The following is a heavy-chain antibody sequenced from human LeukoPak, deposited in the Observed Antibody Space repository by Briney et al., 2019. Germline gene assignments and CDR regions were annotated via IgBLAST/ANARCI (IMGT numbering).Heavy chain of an antibody. Sequence: GRSLRLSCAASGFTFSSYAMHWFGQAQGKGLGGVQVLYYDGSNKYYADSVKGRFTISRDNSKNTLYLQMNSLRAEDTAVYYCAREALPGYCSSTTCAFDYWGQGTLVTVSS. CDR1: GFTFSSYA. CDR3: AREALPGYCSSTTCAFDY. D-gene: IGHD2-2*01. J-gene: IGHJ4*02. V-gene: IGHV3-30-3*01. CDR2: LYYDGSNK.